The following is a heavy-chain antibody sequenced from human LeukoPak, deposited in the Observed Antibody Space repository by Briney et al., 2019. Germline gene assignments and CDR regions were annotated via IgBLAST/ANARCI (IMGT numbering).Heavy chain of an antibody. D-gene: IGHD3-10*01. V-gene: IGHV3-30*04. J-gene: IGHJ4*02. CDR3: ARAPVDYGSGSYPKY. CDR2: ISYDGSNK. CDR1: GFTFSSYA. Sequence: GGSLRLSCAASGFTFSSYAMHWVRQAPGKGLEWLAVISYDGSNKYYADSVKGRFTISRDNSKNTLYLQMNSLRAEDTAVYYCARAPVDYGSGSYPKYWGQGTLVTVSS.